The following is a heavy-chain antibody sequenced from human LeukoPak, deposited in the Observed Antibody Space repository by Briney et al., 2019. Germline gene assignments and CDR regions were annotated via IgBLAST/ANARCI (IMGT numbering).Heavy chain of an antibody. Sequence: SVKVSCKASGGTFSSYAISWVRQAPGQGLEWMGRIIPIFGTANYAQKFQGRVTITTDESTSTAYMELSSLRSEDTAVYYCARDQLIYSGYDYHYYYYMDVWGKGPRSPSP. CDR2: IIPIFGTA. CDR1: GGTFSSYA. J-gene: IGHJ6*03. V-gene: IGHV1-69*05. CDR3: ARDQLIYSGYDYHYYYYMDV. D-gene: IGHD5-12*01.